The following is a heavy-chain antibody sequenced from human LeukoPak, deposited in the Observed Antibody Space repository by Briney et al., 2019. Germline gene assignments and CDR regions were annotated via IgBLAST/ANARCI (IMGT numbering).Heavy chain of an antibody. J-gene: IGHJ2*01. D-gene: IGHD2-21*02. CDR3: ARPRGVVTAIHPLRRWYFDL. CDR2: INHSGST. Sequence: SETLSLTCAVYGGSFSGYYWSWIRQPPGKGLEWIGEINHSGSTNYNPSLKSRVTISVDTSKNQFSLKLSSVTAADTAVYYCARPRGVVTAIHPLRRWYFDLWGRGTLVTVSS. V-gene: IGHV4-34*01. CDR1: GGSFSGYY.